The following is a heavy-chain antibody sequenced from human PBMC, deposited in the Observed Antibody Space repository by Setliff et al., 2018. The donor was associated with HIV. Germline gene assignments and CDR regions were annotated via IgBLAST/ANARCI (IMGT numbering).Heavy chain of an antibody. CDR3: NIYYYYYMDV. V-gene: IGHV4-34*03. CDR2: INHSGST. D-gene: IGHD4-4*01. Sequence: PSETLSLTCAVYGGSFSGYYWSWIRQPPGKGLEWIGEINHSGSTNYNPSLKSRVTISVDTSKNQFSLKLSSVTAADTAVYYRNIYYYYYMDVWGKGTTVTVSS. CDR1: GGSFSGYY. J-gene: IGHJ6*03.